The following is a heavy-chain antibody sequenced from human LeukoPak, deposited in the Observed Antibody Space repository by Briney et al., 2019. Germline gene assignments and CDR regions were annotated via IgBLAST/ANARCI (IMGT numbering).Heavy chain of an antibody. CDR2: VSGGGFDT. CDR3: TRRAGGNLYDLDN. D-gene: IGHD2-8*02. Sequence: GGSLRLPCVASGFTLSNYVMSWVRQAPGKGLEWVSGVSGGGFDTYYTDSVKGRFTISRDNSKNMVYLQMNSLRAEDTAVYYCTRRAGGNLYDLDNWGQGTLVTVSS. CDR1: GFTLSNYV. J-gene: IGHJ4*02. V-gene: IGHV3-23*01.